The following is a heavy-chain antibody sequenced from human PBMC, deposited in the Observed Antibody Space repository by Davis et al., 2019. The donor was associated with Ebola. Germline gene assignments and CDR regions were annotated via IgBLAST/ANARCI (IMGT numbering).Heavy chain of an antibody. CDR1: GVSISRHY. J-gene: IGHJ3*01. CDR3: AREVQYYHDGVGYPHDDFDV. Sequence: PSETLSLTCTVSGVSISRHYWSWIRQPPGKRLEWIGSIYYTGSASYNSSLNSRVTISVDTSKNPSSLKLTSVTASDTAVYDCAREVQYYHDGVGYPHDDFDVLGQGTMVTVSS. D-gene: IGHD3-22*01. V-gene: IGHV4-59*11. CDR2: IYYTGSA.